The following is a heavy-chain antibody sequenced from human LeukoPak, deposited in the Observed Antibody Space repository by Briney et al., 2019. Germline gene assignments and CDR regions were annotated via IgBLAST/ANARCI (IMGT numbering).Heavy chain of an antibody. J-gene: IGHJ4*02. CDR2: MSYDGSTQ. V-gene: IGHV3-30-3*01. D-gene: IGHD4-23*01. Sequence: PGGSLRLSCAASGFTFSSYAMHWVRQAPGKGLEWVAVMSYDGSTQYYGDSVKGRFTISRDDSKNTLYLQMNSLRAEDTAVYYCAIDTGGTPSDYWGQGTLVTVSS. CDR3: AIDTGGTPSDY. CDR1: GFTFSSYA.